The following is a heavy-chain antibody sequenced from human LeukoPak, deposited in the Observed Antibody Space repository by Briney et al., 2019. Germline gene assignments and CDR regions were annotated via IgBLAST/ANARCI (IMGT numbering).Heavy chain of an antibody. CDR2: IYYSGST. J-gene: IGHJ4*02. CDR1: GGSISSSSYY. V-gene: IGHV4-39*01. CDR3: ARGVPAAIGGYFDY. D-gene: IGHD2-2*01. Sequence: SETLSLTCTVSGGSISSSSYYWGWIRQPPGKGLEWIGSIYYSGSTYYNPSLKSRVAISVDTSKNQFSLKLSSVTAADTAVYYCARGVPAAIGGYFDYWGQGTLVTVSS.